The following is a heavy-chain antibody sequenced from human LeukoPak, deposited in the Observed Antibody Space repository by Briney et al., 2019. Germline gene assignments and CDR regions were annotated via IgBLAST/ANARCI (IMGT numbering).Heavy chain of an antibody. J-gene: IGHJ4*02. CDR1: GFIVSNKY. CDR3: AKVTRYFDPFDY. D-gene: IGHD3-9*01. CDR2: IYSDGRT. V-gene: IGHV3-53*01. Sequence: PGGSLRLSCAASGFIVSNKYMTWVRQAPGKGLEWVSLIYSDGRTYYADSVRGRCTISRDNSKNTLYLQMNSLRAEDTAVYYCAKVTRYFDPFDYWGQGTLVTVSS.